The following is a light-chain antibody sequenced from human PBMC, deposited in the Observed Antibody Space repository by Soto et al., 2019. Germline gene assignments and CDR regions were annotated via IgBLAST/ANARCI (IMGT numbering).Light chain of an antibody. V-gene: IGKV3-11*01. Sequence: EIVLTQSPATLSLSPGERATLSCRASQSVGSYFAWYQQKPGQAPRLLIYDAFSRATGIPARFSGSGSGTGFTLTISRLEPGDFAVYFCQQPNSWPLPFRGRTLVEIK. CDR3: QQPNSWPLP. CDR2: DAF. CDR1: QSVGSY. J-gene: IGKJ4*01.